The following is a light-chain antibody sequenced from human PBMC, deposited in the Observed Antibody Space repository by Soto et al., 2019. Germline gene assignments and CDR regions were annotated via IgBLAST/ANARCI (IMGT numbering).Light chain of an antibody. Sequence: EIVLMQSPDTLSLSPGERATLSCRASETISSHYIAWYQQKPGQAPRLLIFGASTRATGIPDRFSGSWSGTDFTLTISRLEPEDFAVYYWQNFGDSPFTFGPGTKVDIK. CDR2: GAS. CDR1: ETISSHY. CDR3: QNFGDSPFT. J-gene: IGKJ3*01. V-gene: IGKV3-20*01.